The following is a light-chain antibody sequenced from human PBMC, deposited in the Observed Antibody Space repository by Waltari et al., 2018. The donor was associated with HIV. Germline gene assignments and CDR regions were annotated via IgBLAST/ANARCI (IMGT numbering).Light chain of an antibody. CDR1: QRIARN. J-gene: IGKJ1*01. V-gene: IGKV3-15*01. CDR2: GAS. Sequence: EIGMTQSPATLSVSPGGRATLPCSATQRIARNLAWYQQKTGQAPRLLIYGASSRATGIPVRFSGSGSWTEFTLTISNLQSEDFAVYYCQQYNNWPPWPFGQGTKVEI. CDR3: QQYNNWPPWP.